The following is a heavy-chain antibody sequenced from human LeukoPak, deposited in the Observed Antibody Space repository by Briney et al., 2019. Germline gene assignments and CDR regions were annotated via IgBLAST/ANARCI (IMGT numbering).Heavy chain of an antibody. V-gene: IGHV1-18*01. CDR3: ARDQGSILKLKRTAPGW. Sequence: ASVKVSCKASGYTFTSYGISWVRQAPGHGLEWMGWISAYNGNTNDAQKLQGRVTMTTDTSTSTAYMELRTLTSDDTAVYYCARDQGSILKLKRTAPGWWGQGTLVTVSS. CDR1: GYTFTSYG. CDR2: ISAYNGNT. D-gene: IGHD1-7*01. J-gene: IGHJ4*02.